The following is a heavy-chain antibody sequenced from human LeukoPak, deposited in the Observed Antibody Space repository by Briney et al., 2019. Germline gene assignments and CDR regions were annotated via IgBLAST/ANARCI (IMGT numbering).Heavy chain of an antibody. CDR3: ARVMYSGSYLPGY. CDR1: GGTFISYA. J-gene: IGHJ4*02. V-gene: IGHV1-69*05. Sequence: ASVKVSCKASGGTFISYAISWVRQAPGQGLEWMGGIIPIFGTANYAQKFQGRVTITTDESTSTAYMELSSLRSEDTAVYYCARVMYSGSYLPGYWGQGTLVTVSS. CDR2: IIPIFGTA. D-gene: IGHD1-26*01.